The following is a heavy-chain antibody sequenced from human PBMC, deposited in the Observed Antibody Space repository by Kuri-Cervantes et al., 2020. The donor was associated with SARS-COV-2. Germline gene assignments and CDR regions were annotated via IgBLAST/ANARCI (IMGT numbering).Heavy chain of an antibody. Sequence: GESLKTSCAASGFTFSSYSMNWVRQAPGKGLEWVGRVRGKANNYATAYAASVKGRFTISRDDSKNMAYLQMNSLKTEDTAVYYCTTLIDYWGQGALVTVSS. V-gene: IGHV3-73*01. CDR2: VRGKANNYAT. CDR3: TTLIDY. CDR1: GFTFSSYS. J-gene: IGHJ4*02.